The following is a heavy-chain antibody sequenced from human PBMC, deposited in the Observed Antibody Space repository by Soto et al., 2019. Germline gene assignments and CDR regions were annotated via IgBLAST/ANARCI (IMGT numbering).Heavy chain of an antibody. CDR2: MNPNSGNT. CDR1: GYTFTSYD. CDR3: ARGIGLWFGELKGNFDY. J-gene: IGHJ4*02. D-gene: IGHD3-10*01. V-gene: IGHV1-8*01. Sequence: AASVKVSCKASGYTFTSYDINWVRQATGQGLEWMGWMNPNSGNTGYAQKFQGRVTMTRNTSISTAYMELSSLRSEDTAVYYCARGIGLWFGELKGNFDYWGQGTLVTVSS.